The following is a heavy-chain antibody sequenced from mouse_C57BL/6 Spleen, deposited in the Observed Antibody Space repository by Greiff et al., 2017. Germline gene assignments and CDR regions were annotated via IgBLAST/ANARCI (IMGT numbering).Heavy chain of an antibody. CDR3: ARGDYYGSSFSSYWYFDV. V-gene: IGHV1-18*01. CDR2: INPNNGGT. CDR1: GYTFTDYN. Sequence: VQLQQSGPELVKPGASVKIPCKASGYTFTDYNMDWVKQSHGKSLEWIGDINPNNGGTIYNQKFKGKATLTVDKSSSTAYMELRSLTSEDTAVYYCARGDYYGSSFSSYWYFDVWGTGTTVTVSS. D-gene: IGHD1-1*01. J-gene: IGHJ1*03.